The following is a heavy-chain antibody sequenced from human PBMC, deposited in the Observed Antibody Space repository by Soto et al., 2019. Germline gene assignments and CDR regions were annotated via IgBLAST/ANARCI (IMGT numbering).Heavy chain of an antibody. D-gene: IGHD7-27*01. CDR2: ISGYNGDT. J-gene: IGHJ6*02. CDR1: GYSFTTYG. Sequence: QGLLVQSGAEVKQPGASVKVSCKASGYSFTTYGISWVRQAPGQGLEWMGWISGYNGDTNNAQKFQDRVTMTIDRSTTTAYLELRSLTSDDTAVYYCAKTGQPPYYYYGMDVWGQGTTVTVSS. V-gene: IGHV1-18*01. CDR3: AKTGQPPYYYYGMDV.